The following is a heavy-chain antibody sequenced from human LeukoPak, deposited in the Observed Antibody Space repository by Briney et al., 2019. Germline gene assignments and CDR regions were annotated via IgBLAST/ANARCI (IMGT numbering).Heavy chain of an antibody. V-gene: IGHV3-7*01. CDR1: GFTFSSYW. J-gene: IGHJ4*02. D-gene: IGHD2-2*01. Sequence: AGGSLRLSCVASGFTFSSYWMTWVRQAPGKGLEWVANIKPDGTENFFVDSLKGRFTISRDNAKNSLYLQMNSLRVEDTAVYYCTRADVPAAGNFWGQGTLVTVSS. CDR2: IKPDGTEN. CDR3: TRADVPAAGNF.